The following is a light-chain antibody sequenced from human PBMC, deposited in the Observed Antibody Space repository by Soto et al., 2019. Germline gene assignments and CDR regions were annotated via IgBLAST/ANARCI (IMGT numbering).Light chain of an antibody. V-gene: IGKV3-11*01. J-gene: IGKJ3*01. CDR1: QSVRSS. CDR2: DAS. Sequence: EIVLTQSPDTLSLSPGERATLSCRASQSVRSSLAWYQQKPGQAPRLLIYDASNRATGIPARFSGSGSGTDFTLTISSLEAEDFAVYYCHQRSNWPPEVTFGPGTKVDIK. CDR3: HQRSNWPPEVT.